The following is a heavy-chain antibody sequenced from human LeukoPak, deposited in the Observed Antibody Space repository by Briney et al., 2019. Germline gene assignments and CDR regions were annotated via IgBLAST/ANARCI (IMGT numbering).Heavy chain of an antibody. D-gene: IGHD1-26*01. CDR2: INRPPDST. V-gene: IGHV3-23*01. CDR1: GFTFSSYS. Sequence: GGSLRLSCAASGFTFSSYSMAWVRQAPGKGLEWVSGINRPPDSTFAADSVKGRFTISRDNSKNTLYLQMNTLRVEDTAVYYCAKGRLLGAPWGMDVWGQGTTVTVSS. J-gene: IGHJ6*02. CDR3: AKGRLLGAPWGMDV.